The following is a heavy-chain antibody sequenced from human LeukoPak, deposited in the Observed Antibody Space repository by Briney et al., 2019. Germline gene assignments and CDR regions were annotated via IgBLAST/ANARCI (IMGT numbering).Heavy chain of an antibody. D-gene: IGHD2-21*02. CDR3: AKVKCGGDCYDYFDY. J-gene: IGHJ4*02. V-gene: IGHV3-23*01. Sequence: PGGSLRLSCAASGFTFSSYAMNWVRQAPGKGLEWVSTISGSGGSTFYADSVEGRFTISRDNSKNTLYLQMNSLRAEDTAVYYCAKVKCGGDCYDYFDYWGQGTLVTVSS. CDR1: GFTFSSYA. CDR2: ISGSGGST.